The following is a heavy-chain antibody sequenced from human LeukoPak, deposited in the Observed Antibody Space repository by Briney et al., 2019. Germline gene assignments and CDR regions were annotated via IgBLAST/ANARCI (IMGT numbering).Heavy chain of an antibody. Sequence: SETVSLTCAVYGGCFSGYYGSWIRQPPGQGLEWIGYIHYSGTTMYNPSLKSRVTISVDTSKNQFSLNLSAVSAADTAVYYCARHDPVGYYLRGMDVWGQGTTVTVSS. CDR3: ARHDPVGYYLRGMDV. D-gene: IGHD2-15*01. V-gene: IGHV4-59*08. J-gene: IGHJ6*02. CDR2: IHYSGTT. CDR1: GGCFSGYY.